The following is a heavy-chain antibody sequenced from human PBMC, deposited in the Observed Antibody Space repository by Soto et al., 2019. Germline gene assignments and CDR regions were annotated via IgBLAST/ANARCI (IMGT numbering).Heavy chain of an antibody. CDR2: IYPGDSDT. J-gene: IGHJ6*03. D-gene: IGHD3-3*01. V-gene: IGHV5-51*01. CDR1: GYSFTSYW. CDR3: ARLLYYDFWSGYLGPRYYYYYMDV. Sequence: GESLKISCKGSGYSFTSYWIGWVRQMPGKGLEWMGIIYPGDSDTRYSPSFQGQVTISADKSISTAYLQWSSLKASDTAMYYCARLLYYDFWSGYLGPRYYYYYMDVWGKGTTVTVSS.